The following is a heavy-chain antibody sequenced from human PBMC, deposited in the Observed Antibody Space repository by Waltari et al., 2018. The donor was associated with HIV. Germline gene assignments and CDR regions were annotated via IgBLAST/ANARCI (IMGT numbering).Heavy chain of an antibody. CDR1: GFTVSSNY. J-gene: IGHJ6*02. Sequence: EVQLVESGGGLIETGGSLRLSCAASGFTVSSNYMSWVRQAPGKGLEGVSVIYSGGSRYYADSGKGRFTISRDNSKNTVSLHMNSLRAEDTAVYYCARDPRSSGYYGVDVWGQGTAVTVSS. D-gene: IGHD1-26*01. CDR2: IYSGGSR. CDR3: ARDPRSSGYYGVDV. V-gene: IGHV3-53*01.